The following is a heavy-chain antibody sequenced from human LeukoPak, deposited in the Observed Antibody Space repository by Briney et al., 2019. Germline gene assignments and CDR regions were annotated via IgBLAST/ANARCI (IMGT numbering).Heavy chain of an antibody. CDR1: GFTFSSYE. J-gene: IGHJ4*02. CDR3: ARAEPYYDYVWGSYRSPYFDY. Sequence: GGSLRLSCAASGFTFSSYEMNWVRQAPGKGLEWVSYISSSGSTIYYADSVKGRFTISRDNAKNSLYLQMNSLRAEDTAVYYCARAEPYYDYVWGSYRSPYFDYWGQGTLVTVSS. D-gene: IGHD3-16*02. CDR2: ISSSGSTI. V-gene: IGHV3-48*03.